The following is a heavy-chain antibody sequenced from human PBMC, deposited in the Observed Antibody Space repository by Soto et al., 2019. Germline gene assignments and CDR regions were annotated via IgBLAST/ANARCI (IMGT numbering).Heavy chain of an antibody. V-gene: IGHV4-59*08. D-gene: IGHD6-19*01. CDR2: IYYSGST. J-gene: IGHJ4*02. CDR1: GGSISSYY. CDR3: ANVAGRYYFDY. Sequence: SETLFLTCTVSGGSISSYYWSCIRQPPGKGLEWIGYIYYSGSTNYNPSLKSRVTISVDTSKNQFSLKLSSVTAADTAVYYCANVAGRYYFDYWGQGTLVTVSS.